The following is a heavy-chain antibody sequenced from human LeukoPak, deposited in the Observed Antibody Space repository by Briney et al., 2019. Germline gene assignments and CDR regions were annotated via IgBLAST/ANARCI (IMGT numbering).Heavy chain of an antibody. D-gene: IGHD2-15*01. J-gene: IGHJ3*02. CDR3: ARWGHDVVVVAATPEGAFDI. CDR1: GYSFTSYW. V-gene: IGHV5-51*01. Sequence: GESLKISCKGSGYSFTSYWIGWVRQMPGKGLEWMGIIYPGDSDTRYSPSFQGQATISADKSISTAYLQWSSLKASDTAMYYCARWGHDVVVVAATPEGAFDIWGQGTMVTVSS. CDR2: IYPGDSDT.